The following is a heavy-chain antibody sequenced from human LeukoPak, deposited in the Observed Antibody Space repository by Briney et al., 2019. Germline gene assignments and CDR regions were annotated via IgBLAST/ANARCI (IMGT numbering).Heavy chain of an antibody. V-gene: IGHV3-30*03. CDR2: ISHDGSNK. CDR3: ARDLRAAASLYDIQH. CDR1: GFIFSSYG. D-gene: IGHD6-13*01. Sequence: GRSLRLSCAASGFIFSSYGMHWVRQAAGKGLGWVAVISHDGSNKYYADSVKGRFTISRDNSKNTLYLQMNSLRAEDTAVYYCARDLRAAASLYDIQHWGQGTLVTVSS. J-gene: IGHJ1*01.